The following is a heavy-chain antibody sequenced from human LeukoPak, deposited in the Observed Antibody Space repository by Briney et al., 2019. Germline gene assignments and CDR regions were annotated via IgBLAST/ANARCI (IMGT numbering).Heavy chain of an antibody. V-gene: IGHV4-34*01. CDR2: INHSGST. CDR3: ARADRGWQYYFDY. Sequence: SETLSLTYAVYGGSFSGYYWSWIRQPPGKGLEWIGEINHSGSTNYNPSLKSRVTISVDTSKSQFSLDLTSVTAADTAVYYCARADRGWQYYFDYWGQGNLVTVSS. D-gene: IGHD6-19*01. CDR1: GGSFSGYY. J-gene: IGHJ4*02.